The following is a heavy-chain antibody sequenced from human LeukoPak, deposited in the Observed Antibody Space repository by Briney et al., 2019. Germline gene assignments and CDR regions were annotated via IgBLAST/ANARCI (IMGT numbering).Heavy chain of an antibody. CDR1: GGSFSGYY. J-gene: IGHJ4*02. CDR2: INHSGST. V-gene: IGHV4-34*01. Sequence: PSETLSLTCAVYGGSFSGYYWSWIRQPPGKGLEWIGEINHSGSTNYNPSLKSRVTISVDTSKNQFSLKLSSVTAAVTAVYYCARGRGIAARPWIDYWGQGTLVTVSS. D-gene: IGHD6-6*01. CDR3: ARGRGIAARPWIDY.